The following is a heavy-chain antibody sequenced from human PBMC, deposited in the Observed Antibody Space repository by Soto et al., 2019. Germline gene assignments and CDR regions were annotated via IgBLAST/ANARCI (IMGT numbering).Heavy chain of an antibody. CDR2: IFWDDDK. CDR3: VRLHRNGARTHYRYFDP. D-gene: IGHD1-1*01. V-gene: IGHV2-5*02. Sequence: QITLKESGPPLVKPTQTLTLTCTFSGFSLSTSGMVVGWIRQPPGKALEWLALIFWDDDKRYSPSLRSKLTINKDTPKTPGVPTLTHMDPVGTATYFSVRLHRNGARTHYRYFDPGGQGTLVTVSS. CDR1: GFSLSTSGMV. J-gene: IGHJ5*02.